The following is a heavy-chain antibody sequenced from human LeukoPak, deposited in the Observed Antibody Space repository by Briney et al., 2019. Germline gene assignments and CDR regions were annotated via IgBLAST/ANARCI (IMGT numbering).Heavy chain of an antibody. CDR3: ARDHGGLLDY. V-gene: IGHV4-39*07. CDR1: GGSVSRSPYY. CDR2: IYYSGST. J-gene: IGHJ4*02. D-gene: IGHD3-16*01. Sequence: SETLSLTCTVSGGSVSRSPYYWGWIRQPPGKGLEWIGNIYYSGSTYYNPSLKSRVTISVDTSKNQFSLKLSSVTAADTAVYYCARDHGGLLDYWGQGTLVTVSS.